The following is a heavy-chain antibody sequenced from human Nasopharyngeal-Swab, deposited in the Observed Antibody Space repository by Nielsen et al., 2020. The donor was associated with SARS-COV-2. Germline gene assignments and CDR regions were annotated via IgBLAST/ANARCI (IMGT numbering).Heavy chain of an antibody. CDR3: ARVDADYDFWSGSKSGLFDY. CDR1: GFTFSDYY. J-gene: IGHJ4*02. Sequence: GGSLRLSCAASGFTFSDYYMSWIRQAPGKGLEWVSYISSSGSTIYYADSVKGRFTISRDNAKNSLYLQMNSLRAEDTAVYYCARVDADYDFWSGSKSGLFDYWGQGTLVTVSS. CDR2: ISSSGSTI. V-gene: IGHV3-11*04. D-gene: IGHD3-3*01.